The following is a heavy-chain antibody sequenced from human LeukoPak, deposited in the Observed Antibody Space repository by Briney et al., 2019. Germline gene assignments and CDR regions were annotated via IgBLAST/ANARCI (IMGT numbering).Heavy chain of an antibody. Sequence: PGGSLRLSCAASGFTFNSYAMSWFRQAPGKGLEWVSAIGGSGGSTYYADSVKGRFTISRDNSKNTLYLQMNSLRAEDTAVYYCAKDLSYDFWSGYSLDYWGQGTLVTVSS. CDR3: AKDLSYDFWSGYSLDY. CDR2: IGGSGGST. V-gene: IGHV3-23*01. D-gene: IGHD3-3*01. CDR1: GFTFNSYA. J-gene: IGHJ4*02.